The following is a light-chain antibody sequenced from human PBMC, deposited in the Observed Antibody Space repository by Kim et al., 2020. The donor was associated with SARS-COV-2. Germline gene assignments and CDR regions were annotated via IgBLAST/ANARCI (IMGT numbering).Light chain of an antibody. CDR2: AYD. J-gene: IGLJ3*02. V-gene: IGLV1-44*01. Sequence: GQTVTISCSGSSSNIGKNTVNWFQQFPGTAPKLLISAYDKRPSGIPDRFSGSKSGTSASLVISGLQSEDEADYYCAVWDDILSSPVFGGGTQLTVL. CDR3: AVWDDILSSPV. CDR1: SSNIGKNT.